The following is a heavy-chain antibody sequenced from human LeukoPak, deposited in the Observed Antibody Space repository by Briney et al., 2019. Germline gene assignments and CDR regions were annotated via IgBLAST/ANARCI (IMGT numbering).Heavy chain of an antibody. CDR2: INHSGST. Sequence: SETLSLTCAVYGGSFSGYYWSWIRQPPGKGLEWIGEINHSGSTNYNPSLKSRVTISVDTSKNQFSLKLSSATAADTAVYYCARGGGYSYGFYYFDYWGQGTLVTVSS. CDR3: ARGGGYSYGFYYFDY. V-gene: IGHV4-34*01. CDR1: GGSFSGYY. J-gene: IGHJ4*02. D-gene: IGHD5-18*01.